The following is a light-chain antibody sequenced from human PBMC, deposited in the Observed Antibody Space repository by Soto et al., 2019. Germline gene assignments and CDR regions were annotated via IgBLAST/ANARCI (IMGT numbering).Light chain of an antibody. CDR1: QNIGNY. J-gene: IGKJ4*01. CDR3: QQSSSFPLT. Sequence: DIQMTQSPSSLSASVGDRVTITCRSSQNIGNYLNWFQQKRGKDPELLIYAASSLQNGVRSRFSGSGSGTDFSLTISSLQPEDFATYYWQQSSSFPLTFVGGTKGEI. V-gene: IGKV1-39*01. CDR2: AAS.